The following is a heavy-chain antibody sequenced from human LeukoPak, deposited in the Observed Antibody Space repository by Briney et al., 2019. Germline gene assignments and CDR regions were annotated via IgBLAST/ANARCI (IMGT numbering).Heavy chain of an antibody. Sequence: GGSLRLSCAASGFTFSNYWLNWVRQAPGKGLEWVATINQYGGEKYYVDSVKGRFTISRDNAEDSLYLQMNSLRAEDTAVYYCARGEGTSGYDVLDYWGQGTLVTVSS. CDR3: ARGEGTSGYDVLDY. J-gene: IGHJ4*01. CDR2: INQYGGEK. D-gene: IGHD5-12*01. V-gene: IGHV3-7*01. CDR1: GFTFSNYW.